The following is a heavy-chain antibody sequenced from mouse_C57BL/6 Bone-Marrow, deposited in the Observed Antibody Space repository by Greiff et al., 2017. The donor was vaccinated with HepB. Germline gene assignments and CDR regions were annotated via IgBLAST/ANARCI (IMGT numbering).Heavy chain of an antibody. J-gene: IGHJ3*01. D-gene: IGHD2-4*01. CDR1: GYTFTDYY. V-gene: IGHV1-77*01. CDR3: TYDYDPWFAY. CDR2: IGPGSGST. Sequence: QVQLQQSGAELVKPGASVKISCKASGYTFTDYYINWVKQRPGQGLEWIGKIGPGSGSTYYNEKFKGKATLTADKTSSTAYMQLSSLTSEDSAVYFCTYDYDPWFAYWGQGTLVTVSA.